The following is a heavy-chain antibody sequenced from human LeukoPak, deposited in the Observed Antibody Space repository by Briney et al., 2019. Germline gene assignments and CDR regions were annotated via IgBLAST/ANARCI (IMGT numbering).Heavy chain of an antibody. J-gene: IGHJ4*02. CDR3: ARHSGSYSAADY. CDR1: GGTFSGYA. CDR2: IIPIFGTA. V-gene: IGHV1-69*13. Sequence: GASVKVSCKASGGTFSGYAISWVRQAPGQGLEWMGGIIPIFGTANYAQKFQGRVTITADESTSTAYMELSSLRSEDTAVYYCARHSGSYSAADYWGQGTLVTVSS. D-gene: IGHD1-26*01.